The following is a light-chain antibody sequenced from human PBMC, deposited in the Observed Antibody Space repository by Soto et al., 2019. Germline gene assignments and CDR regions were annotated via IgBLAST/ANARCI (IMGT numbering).Light chain of an antibody. CDR1: QSISSW. V-gene: IGKV1-5*01. Sequence: DIQMTQSPSTLSASVGDRVTITCRASQSISSWLAWYQQKPGKAPKLLIYDASRLESGVPSRFSGSGSDTEFTLTINNLQPDDFATYHCQQYNRYSLTFGGGTKVEIK. CDR2: DAS. CDR3: QQYNRYSLT. J-gene: IGKJ4*01.